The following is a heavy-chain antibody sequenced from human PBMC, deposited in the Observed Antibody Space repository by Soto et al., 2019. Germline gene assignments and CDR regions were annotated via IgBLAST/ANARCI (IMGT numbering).Heavy chain of an antibody. D-gene: IGHD3-22*01. CDR2: ISSKGGQT. J-gene: IGHJ4*02. Sequence: EVQLVESGGGLVQPGGSLRLSCSASGFTFSIFAIHWVRQAPGKGLEYVSGISSKGGQTDYADSVKGRFTISRDNSKNTVYLQMTSLRPEDTAVYHCAKVFFESSGRFGLYFHHWGRGTRFTVSS. V-gene: IGHV3-64D*06. CDR3: AKVFFESSGRFGLYFHH. CDR1: GFTFSIFA.